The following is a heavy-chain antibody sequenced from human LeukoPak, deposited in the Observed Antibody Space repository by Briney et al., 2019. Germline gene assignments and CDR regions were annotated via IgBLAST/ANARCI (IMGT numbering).Heavy chain of an antibody. D-gene: IGHD3-9*01. Sequence: PGGSLRLSCAASGFTFSSYAMHWVRQAPGKGLEWVAVISYDGSNKYYADSVKGRFTISRDNSKNTLYLQMNSLRAEDTAVYYCARDLYYDILTGPGYYFDYWGQGTLVTVSS. CDR2: ISYDGSNK. CDR3: ARDLYYDILTGPGYYFDY. V-gene: IGHV3-30*04. CDR1: GFTFSSYA. J-gene: IGHJ4*02.